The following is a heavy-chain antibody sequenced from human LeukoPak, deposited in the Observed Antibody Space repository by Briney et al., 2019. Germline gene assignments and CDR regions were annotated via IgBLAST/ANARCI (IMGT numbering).Heavy chain of an antibody. CDR3: ARAAAGRYHHRPFDY. D-gene: IGHD6-13*01. V-gene: IGHV4-34*01. CDR2: INHSGST. CDR1: GGSFSDYY. J-gene: IGHJ4*02. Sequence: SETLSLTCAVYGGSFSDYYWSWIRQPPGKGLEWIGEINHSGSTNCNPSLKSRVTISVDTSKNQFSLKLSSVTAADTAVYYCARAAAGRYHHRPFDYWGQGTLVTVSS.